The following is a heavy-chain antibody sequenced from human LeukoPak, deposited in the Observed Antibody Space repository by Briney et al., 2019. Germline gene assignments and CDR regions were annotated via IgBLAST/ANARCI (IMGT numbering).Heavy chain of an antibody. V-gene: IGHV4-34*01. Sequence: SETLSLTCAVYDESFSGYYCSWIRQPPRKGLEWIGEIDHSGSTYYNPSLQSRVTISVDTSKNQFSLKVSSVSAADTAVYYCARGNRPYGEHEAFDIWGHGTTVTVSP. J-gene: IGHJ3*02. CDR3: ARGNRPYGEHEAFDI. CDR2: IDHSGST. CDR1: DESFSGYY. D-gene: IGHD3-10*01.